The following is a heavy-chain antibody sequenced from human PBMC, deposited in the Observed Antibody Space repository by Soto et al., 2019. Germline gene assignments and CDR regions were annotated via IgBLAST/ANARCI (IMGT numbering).Heavy chain of an antibody. J-gene: IGHJ4*02. CDR2: IYYSGST. CDR3: AGLTLSRYVILSDYYNGNRFTS. D-gene: IGHD3-9*01. V-gene: IGHV4-61*01. CDR1: GVFVSSGRYY. Sequence: SETLSVSCTVSGVFVSSGRYYWSWIRQAPGKRLEWIGYIYYSGSTNYNPSLKSLVTISVDTSKNQFSLKLSSVTAADTAVYYCAGLTLSRYVILSDYYNGNRFTSRGQGSFVTVSS.